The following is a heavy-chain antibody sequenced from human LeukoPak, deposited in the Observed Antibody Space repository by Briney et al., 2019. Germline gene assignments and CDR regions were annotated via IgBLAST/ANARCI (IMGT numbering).Heavy chain of an antibody. V-gene: IGHV3-74*01. Sequence: PGGSLRLSCAASGFTFSSYWMHWVRQAPGKGLVWVSRINSDGSSTSYADSVRGRFSISRDNAKNSLYLQMNSLRAEDTAVYYCARVEGGARWYFDYWGQGTLVTVSS. CDR3: ARVEGGARWYFDY. J-gene: IGHJ4*02. CDR2: INSDGSST. CDR1: GFTFSSYW. D-gene: IGHD3-16*01.